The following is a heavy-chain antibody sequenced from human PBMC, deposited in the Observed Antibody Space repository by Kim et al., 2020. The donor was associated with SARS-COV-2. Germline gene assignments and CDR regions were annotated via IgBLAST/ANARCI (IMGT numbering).Heavy chain of an antibody. D-gene: IGHD2-2*01. Sequence: SVKGRFTISRNNSKKMLYLQMNSLRAEDTAVYYCAKSEFGNPLPAHFSIYWGQGTLVTVSS. V-gene: IGHV3-23*01. CDR3: AKSEFGNPLPAHFSIY. J-gene: IGHJ4*02.